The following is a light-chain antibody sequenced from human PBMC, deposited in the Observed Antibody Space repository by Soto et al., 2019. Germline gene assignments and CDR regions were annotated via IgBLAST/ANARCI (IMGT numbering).Light chain of an antibody. J-gene: IGKJ1*01. Sequence: EIVLTQSPGTLSLSPGERATLSCRASQRVSSSYLAWYQQKPGQAPRLLIYDTSSRATGIPDRFSGSKSGTDFTLTISRLEPEDFAVYYCQQYGNSPTFGQGTKVEIK. CDR3: QQYGNSPT. V-gene: IGKV3-20*01. CDR2: DTS. CDR1: QRVSSSY.